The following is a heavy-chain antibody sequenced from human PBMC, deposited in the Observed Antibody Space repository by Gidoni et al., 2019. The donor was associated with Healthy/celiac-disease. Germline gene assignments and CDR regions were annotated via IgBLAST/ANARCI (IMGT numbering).Heavy chain of an antibody. Sequence: QLQLQESGPGLVKPSETLSLTCTVSGGSLSSSSYYWGWIRQPPGKGLEWIGSIYYSGSTYYNPSLKSRVTISVDTSKNQFSLKLSSVTAADTAVYYCAGRIGSSWYRVDYWGQGTLVTVSS. CDR3: AGRIGSSWYRVDY. CDR2: IYYSGST. CDR1: GGSLSSSSYY. J-gene: IGHJ4*02. V-gene: IGHV4-39*01. D-gene: IGHD6-13*01.